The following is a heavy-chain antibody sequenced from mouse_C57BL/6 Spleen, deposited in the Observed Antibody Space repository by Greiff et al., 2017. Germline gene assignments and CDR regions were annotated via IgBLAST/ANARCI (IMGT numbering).Heavy chain of an antibody. J-gene: IGHJ2*01. D-gene: IGHD1-1*01. CDR3: TRDPPHYYGSSPFDY. CDR1: GYTFTDYE. CDR2: IDPETGGT. V-gene: IGHV1-15*01. Sequence: LQESGAELVRPGASVTLSCKASGYTFTDYEMHWVKQTPVHGLEWIGAIDPETGGTAYNQKFKGKAILTADKSSSTASMELRSLTSEDSAVYYCTRDPPHYYGSSPFDYWGQGTTLTVSS.